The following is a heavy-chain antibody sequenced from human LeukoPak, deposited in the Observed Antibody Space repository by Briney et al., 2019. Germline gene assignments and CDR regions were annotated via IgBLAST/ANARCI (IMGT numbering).Heavy chain of an antibody. CDR1: GFTFSSYA. D-gene: IGHD3-10*01. CDR3: ALFLLWFGELLRVDAFDI. Sequence: GGSLRLSCAASGFTFSSYAMSWVRRAPGKGLEWVSAISGSGGSTYYADSVKGRFTISRDNSKNTLYLQMNSLRAEDTAVYYCALFLLWFGELLRVDAFDIWGQGTMVTVSS. CDR2: ISGSGGST. V-gene: IGHV3-23*01. J-gene: IGHJ3*02.